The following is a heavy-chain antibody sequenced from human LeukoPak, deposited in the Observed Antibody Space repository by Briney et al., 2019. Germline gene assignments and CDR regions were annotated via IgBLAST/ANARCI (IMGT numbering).Heavy chain of an antibody. CDR2: INTNTGNP. CDR3: ARGQSKHKPYDSSGYYPDY. D-gene: IGHD3-22*01. V-gene: IGHV7-4-1*02. Sequence: GASVKVSCKASGYTFTSYAMNWVRQAPGQGLEWMGWINTNTGNPTYAQGFTGRFVFSLDTSVSTAYLQISSLKAEDTAVYYCARGQSKHKPYDSSGYYPDYWGQGTLVTVSS. J-gene: IGHJ4*02. CDR1: GYTFTSYA.